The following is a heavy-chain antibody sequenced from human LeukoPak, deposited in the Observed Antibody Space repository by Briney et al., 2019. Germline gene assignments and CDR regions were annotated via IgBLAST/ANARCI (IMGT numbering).Heavy chain of an antibody. D-gene: IGHD6-19*01. CDR2: INPNSGGT. CDR1: GYTFTGCY. V-gene: IGHV1-2*02. Sequence: ASVKVSCKASGYTFTGCYMHWVRQAPGQGLEWMGWINPNSGGTNYAQKFQGRVTMTRDTSISTAYMELSRLRSDDTAVYYCALLYSSGWDRLDYWGQGTLVTVSS. J-gene: IGHJ4*02. CDR3: ALLYSSGWDRLDY.